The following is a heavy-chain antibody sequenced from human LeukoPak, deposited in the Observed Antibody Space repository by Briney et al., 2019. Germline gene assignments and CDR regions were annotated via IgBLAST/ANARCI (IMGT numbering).Heavy chain of an antibody. CDR3: ARVQGERRDY. CDR2: IGGSSSFV. D-gene: IGHD3-16*01. V-gene: IGHV3-21*01. J-gene: IGHJ4*02. Sequence: GGSLRLFCAASGFTFRTYTMNWARQAPGKGLEWVSSIGGSSSFVFYADSVKGRFTISRDNAKNSLYLQMNSLRVEDTAMYYCARVQGERRDYWGQGTLVTVSS. CDR1: GFTFRTYT.